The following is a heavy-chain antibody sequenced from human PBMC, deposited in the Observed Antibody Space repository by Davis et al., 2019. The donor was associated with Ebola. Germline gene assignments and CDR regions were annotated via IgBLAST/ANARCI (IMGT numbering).Heavy chain of an antibody. CDR1: GFTFSSYA. D-gene: IGHD6-13*01. J-gene: IGHJ5*02. Sequence: GGSLRLSCAASGFTFSSYAMHWVRQAPGKGLEWVAVISYDGSNKYYADSVKGRFTISRDNSKNTLYLQMNSLRAEDTAVYYCARDLIRIAAVGWFDPWGQGTLVTVSS. V-gene: IGHV3-30-3*01. CDR2: ISYDGSNK. CDR3: ARDLIRIAAVGWFDP.